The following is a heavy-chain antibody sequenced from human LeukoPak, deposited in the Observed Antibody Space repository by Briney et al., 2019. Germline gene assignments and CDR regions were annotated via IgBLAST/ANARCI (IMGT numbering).Heavy chain of an antibody. V-gene: IGHV4-34*01. Sequence: SETLSLTYAVYGGSFSGYYWSWVRQPPGKGLEWIGEIYHSGSTNYNPSLKSRVTISVDKSKNQFSLKLSSVTAADTAVYYCARGEMYYFDYWGQGTLVTVSS. CDR2: IYHSGST. CDR1: GGSFSGYY. J-gene: IGHJ4*02. CDR3: ARGEMYYFDY. D-gene: IGHD5-24*01.